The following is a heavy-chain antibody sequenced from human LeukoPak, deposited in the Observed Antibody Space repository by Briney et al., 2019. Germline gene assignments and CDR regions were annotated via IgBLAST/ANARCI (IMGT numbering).Heavy chain of an antibody. CDR2: ISYDGSDI. J-gene: IGHJ4*02. D-gene: IGHD6-13*01. CDR3: AKDCSSSWCIDY. V-gene: IGHV3-30*18. Sequence: GRSLRLSCAASGFTFSSNGMHWVRQAPGKGLEWVAVISYDGSDIHYADSVKGRFTISRDNSKNTLFLQMNSLRAEDTAVYYCAKDCSSSWCIDYWGQGTLVTVSS. CDR1: GFTFSSNG.